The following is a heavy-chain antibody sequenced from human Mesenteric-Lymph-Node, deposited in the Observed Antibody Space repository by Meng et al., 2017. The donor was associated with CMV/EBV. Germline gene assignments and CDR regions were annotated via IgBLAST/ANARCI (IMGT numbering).Heavy chain of an antibody. J-gene: IGHJ4*02. CDR2: ISAGGGSA. CDR3: AKALSTSSRFFFAS. V-gene: IGHV3-23*01. Sequence: GESLKISCAASGFTFSNYWMHWVRQAPGKGLAWVSSISAGGGSAYYADSVKGRFTMSRDNSKNTLSLQMNSLRVEDTAVYYCAKALSTSSRFFFASWGQGTLVTVSS. D-gene: IGHD3-3*01. CDR1: GFTFSNYW.